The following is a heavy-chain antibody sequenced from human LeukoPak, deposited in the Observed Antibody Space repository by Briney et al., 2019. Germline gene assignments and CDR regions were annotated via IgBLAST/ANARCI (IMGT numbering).Heavy chain of an antibody. D-gene: IGHD3-16*01. CDR1: GGSISSSHYY. Sequence: SETLSLTCTVSGGSISSSHYYWSWIRQPAGKGLEWIGRIYTSENINCNPSLKSRVIISVDTSKNQVSLKLSSVTAADTAVYYCARGGYNWFDPWGQGTLVTVSS. V-gene: IGHV4-61*02. CDR3: ARGGYNWFDP. CDR2: IYTSENI. J-gene: IGHJ5*02.